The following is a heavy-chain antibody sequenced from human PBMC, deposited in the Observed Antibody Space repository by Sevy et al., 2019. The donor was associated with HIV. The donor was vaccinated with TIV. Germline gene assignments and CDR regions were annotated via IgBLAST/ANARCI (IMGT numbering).Heavy chain of an antibody. V-gene: IGHV3-30*18. CDR1: GFTFSSYA. Sequence: GGSLRLSCAASGFTFSSYAIHWVRQAPGKGLKWVAVISYDGNNKYYADSVQGRFTVSRDNSKNTLYVQMNSLRAEDTAVYYCAKDHNLWSEGGFLHHWGQRTLVTVSS. J-gene: IGHJ1*01. CDR3: AKDHNLWSEGGFLHH. CDR2: ISYDGNNK. D-gene: IGHD3-10*01.